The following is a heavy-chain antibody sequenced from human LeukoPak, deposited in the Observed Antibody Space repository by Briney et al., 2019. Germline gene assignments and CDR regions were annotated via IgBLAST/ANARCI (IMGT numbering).Heavy chain of an antibody. V-gene: IGHV4-59*01. CDR1: GGSISSYY. J-gene: IGHJ4*02. Sequence: PSETLSLTCTVSGGSISSYYWSWIRQPPGKGLEWIGYIYYSGSTNYNSSLKSRVTISVDTSKNQFSLKLSSVTAADTAVYYCAREDYGDYSFDYWGQGTLVTVSS. D-gene: IGHD4-17*01. CDR2: IYYSGST. CDR3: AREDYGDYSFDY.